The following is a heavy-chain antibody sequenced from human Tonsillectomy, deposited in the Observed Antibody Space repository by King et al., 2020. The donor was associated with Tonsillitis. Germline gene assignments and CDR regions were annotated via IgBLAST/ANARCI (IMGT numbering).Heavy chain of an antibody. J-gene: IGHJ4*02. V-gene: IGHV1-2*02. Sequence: QLVQSGAEVKKPGASVKVSCKASGYTFTGYYMHWVRQAPGQGLEWMGWINPNSCGTSYAQKFQGRVTMTRDTSISTAYMERSRLRSDDTAGYYCARTSRVLFWSGYVLGYWGQGTLVTVSS. CDR2: INPNSCGT. D-gene: IGHD3-3*01. CDR3: ARTSRVLFWSGYVLGY. CDR1: GYTFTGYY.